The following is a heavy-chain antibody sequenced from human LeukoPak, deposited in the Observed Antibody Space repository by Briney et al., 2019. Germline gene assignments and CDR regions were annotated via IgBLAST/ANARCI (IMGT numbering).Heavy chain of an antibody. CDR2: IYPGDSDT. V-gene: IGHV5-51*01. D-gene: IGHD2-2*01. Sequence: GESLKISCKGSGYSFINYWIAWVRQMPGKGLEWMGIIYPGDSDTRYSPSFQGQVTISTDKSISTAYLQWSSLKASDTAMYYCARRYCSSTSCYAHFDYWGQGTLVTVSS. J-gene: IGHJ4*02. CDR1: GYSFINYW. CDR3: ARRYCSSTSCYAHFDY.